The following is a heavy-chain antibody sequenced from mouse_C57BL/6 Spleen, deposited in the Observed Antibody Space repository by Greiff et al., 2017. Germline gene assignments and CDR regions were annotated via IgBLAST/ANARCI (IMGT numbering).Heavy chain of an antibody. Sequence: QVHVKQSGAELVRPGTSVKVSCKASGYAFTNYLIEWVKQRPGQGLEWIGVINPGSGGTNYNEKFKGKATLTADKSSSTAYMQLSSLTSEDSAVYFCARGYYGSRGFAYWGQGTLVTVSA. D-gene: IGHD1-1*01. J-gene: IGHJ3*01. CDR1: GYAFTNYL. CDR3: ARGYYGSRGFAY. CDR2: INPGSGGT. V-gene: IGHV1-54*01.